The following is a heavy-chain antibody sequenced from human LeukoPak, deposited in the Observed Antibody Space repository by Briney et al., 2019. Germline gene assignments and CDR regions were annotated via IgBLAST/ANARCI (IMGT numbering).Heavy chain of an antibody. V-gene: IGHV3-23*01. CDR2: ISGSGGST. D-gene: IGHD2-2*01. CDR1: GFTFSSYA. Sequence: PGGSLRLSCAASGFTFSSYAMSWVRQAPGKRLEWVSAISGSGGSTYYADSVKGRFTISRDNSKNTLYLQMNSLRAEDTAVYYCAKKVGVGCSSTSCYVDYWGQGTLVTVSS. CDR3: AKKVGVGCSSTSCYVDY. J-gene: IGHJ4*02.